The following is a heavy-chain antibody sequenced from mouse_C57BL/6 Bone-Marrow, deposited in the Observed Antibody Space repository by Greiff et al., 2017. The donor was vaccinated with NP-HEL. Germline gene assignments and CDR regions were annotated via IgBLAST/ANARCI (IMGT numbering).Heavy chain of an antibody. Sequence: VQLKQSGPGLVQPSQSLSITCTVSGFSLNSYGVHWVRQSPGKGLEWLGVIGRGGSTAYNAAFRSRLSISKDNSRSQVFFKMNSLQADDTAIYYGARIGAITSVGYWGQGTSVTVSS. CDR3: ARIGAITSVGY. CDR1: GFSLNSYG. J-gene: IGHJ4*01. V-gene: IGHV2-2*01. CDR2: IGRGGST. D-gene: IGHD1-1*01.